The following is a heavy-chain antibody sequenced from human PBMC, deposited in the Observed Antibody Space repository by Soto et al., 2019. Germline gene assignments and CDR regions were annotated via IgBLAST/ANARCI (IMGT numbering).Heavy chain of an antibody. Sequence: ASVKVSCKASGGTFSSYTISWVRQAPGQGLEWMGRIIPILGIANYAQKFQGRVTITADKSTSTAYMELSSLRSEDTAVYYCARDPNYGSGSYYNYDWGQGTLVTVSS. CDR1: GGTFSSYT. CDR3: ARDPNYGSGSYYNYD. J-gene: IGHJ4*02. V-gene: IGHV1-69*04. D-gene: IGHD3-10*01. CDR2: IIPILGIA.